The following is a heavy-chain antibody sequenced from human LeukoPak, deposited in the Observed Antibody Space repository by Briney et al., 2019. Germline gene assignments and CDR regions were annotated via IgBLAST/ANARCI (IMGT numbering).Heavy chain of an antibody. Sequence: GGSLRLSCAASGFTFSSYAMHWVRQAPGKGLEWVAVKSYDGSNKYYADSVKGRFTISRDNSKNTLYLQMNSLRAEDTAVYYCARDISSGWYILGGAFDIWGQGTMVTVSS. CDR2: KSYDGSNK. CDR3: ARDISSGWYILGGAFDI. J-gene: IGHJ3*02. CDR1: GFTFSSYA. D-gene: IGHD6-19*01. V-gene: IGHV3-30-3*01.